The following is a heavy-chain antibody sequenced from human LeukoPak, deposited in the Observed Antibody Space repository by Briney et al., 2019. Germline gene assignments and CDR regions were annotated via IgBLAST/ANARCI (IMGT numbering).Heavy chain of an antibody. CDR3: ARDLSGWYAGDY. CDR2: INPNSGGT. CDR1: GYTFTGYY. J-gene: IGHJ4*02. D-gene: IGHD6-19*01. V-gene: IGHV1-2*02. Sequence: ASVKVSCKASGYTFTGYYMHWVRQAPGQGLEWMGWINPNSGGTSYAQKFQGRVTMTRDTSISTAYMELSRLRSDDTAVYYCARDLSGWYAGDYWGQGTLVTVSS.